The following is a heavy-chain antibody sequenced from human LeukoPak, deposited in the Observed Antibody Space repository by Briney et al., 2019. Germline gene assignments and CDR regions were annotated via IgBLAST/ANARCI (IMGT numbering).Heavy chain of an antibody. Sequence: PGGSLRLSCAASGFTFSSYTMNWVRQAPGKGLEWVSAISGSGVGTYYADSVRGRFTISRDNSWNTLYLQMNSLRAEDTAVYYCAKLFSTVVAPFDYWGQGALVTVSS. CDR3: AKLFSTVVAPFDY. CDR2: ISGSGVGT. J-gene: IGHJ4*02. D-gene: IGHD4-23*01. V-gene: IGHV3-23*01. CDR1: GFTFSSYT.